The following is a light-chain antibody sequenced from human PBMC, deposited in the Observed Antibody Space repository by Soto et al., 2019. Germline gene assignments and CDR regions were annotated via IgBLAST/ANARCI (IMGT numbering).Light chain of an antibody. J-gene: IGLJ1*01. CDR2: TDN. CDR3: AAWDDSLNGYV. V-gene: IGLV1-44*01. Sequence: QSALTQPPSASGTPGQRVTVSCSGSSSNIGSNTVNWYQQLPGTAPKLLIYTDNQRPSGVPDRFSGSKSGTSASLAISGFQSEDEDDYYCAAWDDSLNGYVFGTGTKVTVL. CDR1: SSNIGSNT.